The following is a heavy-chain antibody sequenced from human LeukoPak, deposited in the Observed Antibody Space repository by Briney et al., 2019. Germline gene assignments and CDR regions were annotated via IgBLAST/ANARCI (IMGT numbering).Heavy chain of an antibody. D-gene: IGHD5-24*01. CDR1: GGSISSGSYY. J-gene: IGHJ4*02. Sequence: SETLSLTCTVSGGSISSGSYYWSWIRQPAGKGLEWIGRIYTSGSTNYNPSLKSRVTISVDTSKNQFSLKLSSVTAADTAVYYCASHPREMATPTPHYFDYWGQGTLVTVSS. CDR2: IYTSGST. V-gene: IGHV4-61*02. CDR3: ASHPREMATPTPHYFDY.